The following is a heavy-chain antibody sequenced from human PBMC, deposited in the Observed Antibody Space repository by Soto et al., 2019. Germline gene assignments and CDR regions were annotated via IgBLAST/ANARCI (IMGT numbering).Heavy chain of an antibody. V-gene: IGHV4-34*01. CDR1: GGSFSDYY. CDR3: ARGRTYYYGSGSSALLY. D-gene: IGHD3-10*01. J-gene: IGHJ4*02. CDR2: INPSGGF. Sequence: SETLSLTCAGYGGSFSDYYWTWIRQSPGKGLEWIGEINPSGGFNYNPSLKSRVSISVATAKTQFSLKLTSVTAADTAVYYCARGRTYYYGSGSSALLYWGQGSLVTVSS.